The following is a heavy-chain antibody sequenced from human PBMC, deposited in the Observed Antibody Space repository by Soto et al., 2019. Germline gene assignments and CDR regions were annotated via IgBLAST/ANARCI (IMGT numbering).Heavy chain of an antibody. V-gene: IGHV3-23*01. CDR3: AASTYYYGSGSYYSIY. D-gene: IGHD3-10*01. CDR2: ISGSGGST. CDR1: GFTFSSYA. Sequence: EVQLLESGGGLVQPGGSLRLSCAASGFTFSSYAMSWVRQAPGKGLEWVSAISGSGGSTYYADSVKGRFTISRDNSKNTLYLQMNSLRAEDTAVYYCAASTYYYGSGSYYSIYWGQGTLVTVSS. J-gene: IGHJ4*02.